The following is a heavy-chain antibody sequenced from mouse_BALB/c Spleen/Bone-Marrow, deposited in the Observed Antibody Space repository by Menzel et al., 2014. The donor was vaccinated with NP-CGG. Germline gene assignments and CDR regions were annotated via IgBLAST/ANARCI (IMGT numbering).Heavy chain of an antibody. J-gene: IGHJ2*01. CDR2: IYYSGGS. CDR1: GYSITSGYS. D-gene: IGHD2-3*01. Sequence: EVQLQQSGPDLVKPSQSLSLTCTVTGYSITSGYSWHWIRQLPGNKLEWMGFIYYSGGSNYNPSLKSRVSISRDTSKNQFFLQLNSVTSEDAATYYCARHDGYFDYWGQGTTLTVSS. V-gene: IGHV3-1*02. CDR3: ARHDGYFDY.